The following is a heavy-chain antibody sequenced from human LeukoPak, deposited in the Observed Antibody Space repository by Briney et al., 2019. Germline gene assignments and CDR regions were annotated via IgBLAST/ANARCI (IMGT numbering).Heavy chain of an antibody. CDR2: ISGSGGST. V-gene: IGHV3-23*01. D-gene: IGHD5-18*01. CDR1: GFTFRSYA. CDR3: ARAPRGYSYGALFDY. J-gene: IGHJ4*02. Sequence: GGSLRLSCAASGFTFRSYAMSWVRQAPGKGLEWVSAISGSGGSTYYADSVKGRFTISRDNSKNTLYLQMNSLRAEDTAVYYCARAPRGYSYGALFDYWGQGTLVTVSS.